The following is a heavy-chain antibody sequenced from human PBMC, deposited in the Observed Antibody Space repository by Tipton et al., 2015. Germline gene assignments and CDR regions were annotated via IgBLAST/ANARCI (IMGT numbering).Heavy chain of an antibody. J-gene: IGHJ4*02. CDR3: SNYVFGVIPSGVY. D-gene: IGHD3-3*01. CDR2: IYYSGNT. CDR1: GGSISSGKYY. V-gene: IGHV4-31*03. Sequence: TLSLTCTVSGGSISSGKYYWSWIRQHPGKGLEWIGYIYYSGNTYYNPSLKSRLTISRDTSKNQFSLRLDSVTAADTAIYYCSNYVFGVIPSGVYWGRGTLVTVSS.